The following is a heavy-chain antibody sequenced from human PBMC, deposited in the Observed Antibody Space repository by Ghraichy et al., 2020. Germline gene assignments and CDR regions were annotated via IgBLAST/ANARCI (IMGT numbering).Heavy chain of an antibody. V-gene: IGHV4-38-2*01. CDR1: GYSISSGYY. D-gene: IGHD3-10*01. CDR3: ARTMVRGGYYYMDV. Sequence: SETLSLTCAVSGYSISSGYYWGWIRQPPGKGLEWIGSIYHSGSTYYNPSLRSRVTISVDTSKNQFSLKLSSVTAADTAVYYCARTMVRGGYYYMDVWGKGTTVTVSS. CDR2: IYHSGST. J-gene: IGHJ6*03.